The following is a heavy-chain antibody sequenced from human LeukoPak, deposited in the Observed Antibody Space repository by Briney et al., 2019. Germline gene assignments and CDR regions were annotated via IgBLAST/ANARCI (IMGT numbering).Heavy chain of an antibody. CDR1: GYSISSGYY. V-gene: IGHV4-38-2*02. CDR3: ARQYGDYLDY. Sequence: SETLSLTCTVSGYSISSGYYWGWIRQPPGKGLEWIGEINHSGSTNYNPSLKSRVTISVDTSKNQFSLKLSSVTAADTALYYCARQYGDYLDYWGQGTLVTVSS. J-gene: IGHJ4*02. D-gene: IGHD4-17*01. CDR2: INHSGST.